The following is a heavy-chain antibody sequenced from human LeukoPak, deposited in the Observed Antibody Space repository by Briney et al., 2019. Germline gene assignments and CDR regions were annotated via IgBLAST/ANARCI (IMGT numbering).Heavy chain of an antibody. CDR2: ITSGGITT. V-gene: IGHV3-11*04. J-gene: IGHJ4*02. CDR1: GFNFSDYY. Sequence: GGSLRLSCAASGFNFSDYYMTWIRQAPGKGLEWISYITSGGITTYYADSVKGRFTISRDNAKNSLYLQMNSLRVEDTAVYYCAKDRVGGYSGIQPDHFDFWGQGTLVTVSS. CDR3: AKDRVGGYSGIQPDHFDF. D-gene: IGHD1-26*01.